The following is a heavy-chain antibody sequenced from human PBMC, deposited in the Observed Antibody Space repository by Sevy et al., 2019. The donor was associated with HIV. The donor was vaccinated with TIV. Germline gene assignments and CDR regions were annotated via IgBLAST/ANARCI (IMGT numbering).Heavy chain of an antibody. V-gene: IGHV3-23*01. CDR1: GFTFSSYA. J-gene: IGHJ3*02. Sequence: GGSLRLSCAASGFTFSSYAMSWVRQAPGKGLEWVSAISGSGGSTYYADSVKGRFTISRDNSKNTLYLQMNSLRAEDRAVYYGAKVYCCGDCYFQGAFDIWGQGTMVTVSS. CDR3: AKVYCCGDCYFQGAFDI. D-gene: IGHD2-21*02. CDR2: ISGSGGST.